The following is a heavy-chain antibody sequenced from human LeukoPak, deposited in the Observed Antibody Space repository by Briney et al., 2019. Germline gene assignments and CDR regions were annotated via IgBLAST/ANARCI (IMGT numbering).Heavy chain of an antibody. CDR1: GYTFTGYY. D-gene: IGHD4-17*01. CDR2: INPNSGGT. Sequence: GASVTVSCKASGYTFTGYYMHWVRQAPGQGLEWMGWINPNSGGTNYAQKFQGWVTMTRDTSISTAYMELSRLRSDDTAVYYCARAYGGYGPDYYYYYGMDVWGQGTTVTVSS. V-gene: IGHV1-2*04. J-gene: IGHJ6*02. CDR3: ARAYGGYGPDYYYYYGMDV.